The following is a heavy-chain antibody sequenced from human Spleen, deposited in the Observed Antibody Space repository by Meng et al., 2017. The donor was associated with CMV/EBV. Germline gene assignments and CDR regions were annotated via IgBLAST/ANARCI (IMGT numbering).Heavy chain of an antibody. V-gene: IGHV1-2*02. CDR1: GYTFNTYG. Sequence: ASVKVSCKASGYTFNTYGITWVRQAPGQGLEWMGWINSYNGDTNYAQKFQGRVTMTRDTSISTAYMELSRLRSDDTAVYYCARAEGSIAAHGGYWGQGTLVTVSS. CDR3: ARAEGSIAAHGGY. J-gene: IGHJ4*02. CDR2: INSYNGDT. D-gene: IGHD6-6*01.